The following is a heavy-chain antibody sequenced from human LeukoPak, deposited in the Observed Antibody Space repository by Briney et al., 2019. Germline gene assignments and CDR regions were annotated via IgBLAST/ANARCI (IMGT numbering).Heavy chain of an antibody. V-gene: IGHV4-61*02. CDR2: IHTSGST. D-gene: IGHD5-12*01. Sequence: SETLSLTCSLSGGSITSGSYYWTWIRQPAGKELEWIGRIHTSGSTNYNPSLKSRVTISIDTSKNQLSLKLISVTAADTAVYYCARANSAYDRGEYYYYMDVWGERTTVTISS. CDR3: ARANSAYDRGEYYYYMDV. CDR1: GGSITSGSYY. J-gene: IGHJ6*03.